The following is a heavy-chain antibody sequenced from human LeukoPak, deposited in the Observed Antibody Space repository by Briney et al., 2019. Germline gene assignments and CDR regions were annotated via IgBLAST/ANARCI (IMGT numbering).Heavy chain of an antibody. CDR2: INSDGSST. V-gene: IGHV3-74*01. J-gene: IGHJ6*02. CDR3: AREFYYYGMDV. Sequence: TGGSLRLSCAASGFSFSSYWMYWVRQAPGKGLVWVSRINSDGSSTSYADSVKGRFTISRDDAKNTLYLQMNSLRAEDTAVYYCAREFYYYGMDVWGQGTTVTVSS. CDR1: GFSFSSYW.